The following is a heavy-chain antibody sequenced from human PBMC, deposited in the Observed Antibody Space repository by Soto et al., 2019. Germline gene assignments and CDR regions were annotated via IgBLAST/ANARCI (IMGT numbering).Heavy chain of an antibody. CDR1: GGTFSSYA. CDR3: AREGAEMATITFDY. Sequence: ASVKVSCKASGGTFSSYAISWVRQAPGQGLEWMGGIIPILGIANYAQKFQGRVTITADKSTSTAYMELSSLRSEDTAVYYCAREGAEMATITFDYWGQGTLVTVSS. J-gene: IGHJ4*02. V-gene: IGHV1-69*10. CDR2: IIPILGIA. D-gene: IGHD5-12*01.